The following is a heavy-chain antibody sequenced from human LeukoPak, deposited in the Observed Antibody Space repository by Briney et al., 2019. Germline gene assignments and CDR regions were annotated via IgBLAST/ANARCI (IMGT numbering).Heavy chain of an antibody. V-gene: IGHV4-34*01. CDR3: ARLYSGSYIY. J-gene: IGHJ4*02. Sequence: SETLSLTCTVSGDSISGYSWSWIRQPPGKGLEWIGEINHSGSTNYNPSLKSRVTISVDTSKNQFSLKLSSVTAADTAVYYCARLYSGSYIYWGQGTLVTVSS. CDR2: INHSGST. CDR1: GDSISGYS. D-gene: IGHD1-26*01.